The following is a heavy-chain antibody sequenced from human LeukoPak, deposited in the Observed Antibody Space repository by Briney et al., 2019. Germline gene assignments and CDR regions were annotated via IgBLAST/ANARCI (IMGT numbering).Heavy chain of an antibody. CDR1: GFIFSSHW. V-gene: IGHV3-7*01. CDR2: IKQDGSEK. Sequence: PGGSLRLSCAASGFIFSSHWMSWVRQAPGRGLEWVANIKQDGSEKYYADSVKGRFSISRDNAKNSLYLQMNSLRAEDTAVYYCARDTDSSGYSSFDYWGQGTLVTVSS. J-gene: IGHJ4*02. CDR3: ARDTDSSGYSSFDY. D-gene: IGHD3-22*01.